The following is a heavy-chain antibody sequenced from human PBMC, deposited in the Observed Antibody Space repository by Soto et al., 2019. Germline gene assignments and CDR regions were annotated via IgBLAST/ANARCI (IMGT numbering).Heavy chain of an antibody. J-gene: IGHJ6*02. CDR2: IYHSGNT. CDR1: GGSISSSNW. Sequence: AETLSLTCAVSGGSISSSNWWSWVRQPPEKGLEWIGEIYHSGNTNYNPSLKSRVTISLDRSKNQFSLKLSSVTAADTAVHYCARGGKSGSFSYYGTEVWGRGTTVIVSS. D-gene: IGHD3-3*01. CDR3: ARGGKSGSFSYYGTEV. V-gene: IGHV4-4*02.